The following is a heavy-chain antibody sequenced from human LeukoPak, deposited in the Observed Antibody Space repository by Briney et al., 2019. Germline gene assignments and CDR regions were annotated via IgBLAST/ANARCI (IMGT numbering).Heavy chain of an antibody. Sequence: GGSLRLSCAASGFTFSSYWMSWVRQAPGKGLEWVANIKQDGSEKYYVDSVKGRFTISRDNAKNSLYLQMNSLRAEDTAVYYCARVPSGYDPYYFDYWGQGTLVTVSS. J-gene: IGHJ4*02. V-gene: IGHV3-7*01. D-gene: IGHD5-12*01. CDR1: GFTFSSYW. CDR2: IKQDGSEK. CDR3: ARVPSGYDPYYFDY.